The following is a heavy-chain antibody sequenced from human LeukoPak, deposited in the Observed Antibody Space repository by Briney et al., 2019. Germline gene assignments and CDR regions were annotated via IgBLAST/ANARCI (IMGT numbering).Heavy chain of an antibody. D-gene: IGHD5-12*01. V-gene: IGHV4-59*08. J-gene: IGHJ3*02. Sequence: SETLSLTCTVSDDSIRSYYWSWIRQTPGKGLEWIGYIYYSGSTNYNPSLKSPVTISVDTSKSQISLKLRSVTAADTAVYHCARLRSGSGAFDIWGQGTMVTVSS. CDR3: ARLRSGSGAFDI. CDR1: DDSIRSYY. CDR2: IYYSGST.